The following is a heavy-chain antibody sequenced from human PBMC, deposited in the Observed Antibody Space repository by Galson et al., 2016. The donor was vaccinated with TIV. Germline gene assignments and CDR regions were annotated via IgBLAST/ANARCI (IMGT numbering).Heavy chain of an antibody. J-gene: IGHJ4*02. CDR1: RGTFNNFG. CDR2: IIPIFPTP. CDR3: TRDHRDHADYYYFES. D-gene: IGHD4-17*01. Sequence: SVKVSCKASRGTFNNFGISWVRQAPGQGLEWMGEIIPIFPTPNYAQKFQGRVTIATEESTSPAYMVVSSLTSEDTAIYYCTRDHRDHADYYYFESWGQGTLVTVSS. V-gene: IGHV1-69*05.